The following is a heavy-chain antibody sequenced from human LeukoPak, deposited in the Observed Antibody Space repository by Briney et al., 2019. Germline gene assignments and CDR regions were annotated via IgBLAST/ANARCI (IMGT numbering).Heavy chain of an antibody. D-gene: IGHD5-18*01. Sequence: GGSLRLSCAASGFTFGSYAMHWVRQAPGKGLEYVSAISSNGGSTYYANSVKGRFTISRDNSKNTLYLQMGSLRAEDMAVYYCARVADTAMVYDYWGQGTLVTVSS. CDR3: ARVADTAMVYDY. V-gene: IGHV3-64*01. CDR1: GFTFGSYA. J-gene: IGHJ4*02. CDR2: ISSNGGST.